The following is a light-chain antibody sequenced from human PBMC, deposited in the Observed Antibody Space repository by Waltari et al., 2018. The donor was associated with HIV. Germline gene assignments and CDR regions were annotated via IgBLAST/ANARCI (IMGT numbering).Light chain of an antibody. CDR2: KAS. V-gene: IGKV1-5*03. Sequence: IQMTQSPSTLSASLGDRVTITCRASQSISSWLAWYQQKPGKAPKLLIYKASSLESGVPSRFSGSGSGTEFTLTISSLQPDDFATYYCQQFGTFGQGTKVEIK. CDR1: QSISSW. CDR3: QQFGT. J-gene: IGKJ1*01.